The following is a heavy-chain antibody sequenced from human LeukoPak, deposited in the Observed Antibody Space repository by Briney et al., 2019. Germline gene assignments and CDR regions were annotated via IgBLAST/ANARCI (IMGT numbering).Heavy chain of an antibody. CDR3: ARGRRIAVAGRYFQH. J-gene: IGHJ1*01. Sequence: SETLSLTCTVSGGSISSSSYYWGWIRQPPGKGLEWIGEINHSGSTNYNPSLKSRVTISVDTSKNQFSLKLSSVTAADTAVYYCARGRRIAVAGRYFQHWGQGTLVTVSS. CDR1: GGSISSSSYY. CDR2: INHSGST. V-gene: IGHV4-39*07. D-gene: IGHD6-19*01.